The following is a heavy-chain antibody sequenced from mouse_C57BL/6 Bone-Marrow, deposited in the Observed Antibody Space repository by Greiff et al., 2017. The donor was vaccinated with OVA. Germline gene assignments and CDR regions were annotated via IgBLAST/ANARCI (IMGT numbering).Heavy chain of an antibody. Sequence: EVKLVESGPELVKPGASVKMSCKASGYTFTDYNMHWVKQSHGKSLEWIGYINPNNGGTSYNQKFKGKATLTVNKSSSTAYMELRSLTSEDSAVYYCARNSLPCYDGSKGYIMDYWGQGTSVTVSS. D-gene: IGHD6-1*01. CDR3: ARNSLPCYDGSKGYIMDY. CDR2: INPNNGGT. CDR1: GYTFTDYN. V-gene: IGHV1-22*01. J-gene: IGHJ4*01.